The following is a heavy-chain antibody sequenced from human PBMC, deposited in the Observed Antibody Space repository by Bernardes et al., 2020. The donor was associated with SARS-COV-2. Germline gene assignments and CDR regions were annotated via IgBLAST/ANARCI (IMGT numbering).Heavy chain of an antibody. D-gene: IGHD6-19*01. CDR2: ISAYNGNT. CDR3: ARDFDSSGWYWWFDP. J-gene: IGHJ5*02. V-gene: IGHV1-18*01. Sequence: ASVKVSCKASGYTFTSYGISWVRQAPGQGLEWMGWISAYNGNTNYAQKLQGRVTMTTDTSTSTAYMELRSLRSDDTAVYYCARDFDSSGWYWWFDPWGQGTLLTVSS. CDR1: GYTFTSYG.